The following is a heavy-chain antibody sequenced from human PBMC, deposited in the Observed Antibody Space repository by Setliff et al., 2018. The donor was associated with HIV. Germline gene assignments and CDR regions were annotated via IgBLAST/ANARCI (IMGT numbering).Heavy chain of an antibody. CDR2: ISNIDGST. J-gene: IGHJ6*03. CDR3: AKHECSGGCYYYMDV. Sequence: PGGSLRLSCAVSEFTFGNSIIAWVRQAPGKGLEWVSTISNIDGSTYFADSVKGRFTISTDNSKNTLYLQMNSLRAEDTAVYYCAKHECSGGCYYYMDVWGKGIMVTVSS. V-gene: IGHV3-23*01. D-gene: IGHD2-15*01. CDR1: EFTFGNSI.